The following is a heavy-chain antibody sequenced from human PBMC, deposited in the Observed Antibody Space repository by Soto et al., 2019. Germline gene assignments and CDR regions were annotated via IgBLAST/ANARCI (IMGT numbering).Heavy chain of an antibody. CDR1: GFTFYSYA. Sequence: EVQLLESGGGLVQPGGSLRLSCAASGFTFYSYAMSWVRQAPGKGLEWGSTIGRVGGDTYYPDSVKGRFTISRDDSKNTLLIQMNSLRAEDTAVYYCVKDRMAYNSVWDPFDIWGQGTMVTVSS. CDR2: IGRVGGDT. CDR3: VKDRMAYNSVWDPFDI. D-gene: IGHD1-20*01. J-gene: IGHJ3*02. V-gene: IGHV3-23*01.